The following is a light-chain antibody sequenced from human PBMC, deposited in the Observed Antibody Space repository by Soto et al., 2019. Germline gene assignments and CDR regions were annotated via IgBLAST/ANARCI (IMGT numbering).Light chain of an antibody. CDR1: SSDVGGYTS. J-gene: IGLJ2*01. CDR2: EVR. CDR3: SSYTSLSTLVL. Sequence: QSALTQPASVSGSPGQSITISCTGTSSDVGGYTSVSWYQKHPGKAPKLMIYEVRNRPSGVSNRFSASKSGNTASLTISGLQAEDEADYYCSSYTSLSTLVLFGGGTQLTVL. V-gene: IGLV2-14*01.